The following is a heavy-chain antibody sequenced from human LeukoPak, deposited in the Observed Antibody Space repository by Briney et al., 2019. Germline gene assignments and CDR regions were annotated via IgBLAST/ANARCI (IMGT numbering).Heavy chain of an antibody. CDR2: IYYSGST. V-gene: IGHV4-59*01. CDR3: ARDSGFVPY. D-gene: IGHD3-16*01. J-gene: IGHJ4*02. Sequence: SETLSLTSTVSGSSITNYYWTWIRQSPGKGLEWIGYIYYSGSTKYNPSLESRVTISVDTSKNQFSLKLKSVTTADTAVYYCARDSGFVPYWGQGILVTVSS. CDR1: GSSITNYY.